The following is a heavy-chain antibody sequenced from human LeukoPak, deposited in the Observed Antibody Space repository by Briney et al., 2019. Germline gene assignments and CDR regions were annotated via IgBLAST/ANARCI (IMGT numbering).Heavy chain of an antibody. D-gene: IGHD3-10*01. CDR3: ARDRGPRTGFMVREAYDY. Sequence: YPGGSLRLSCAASGFTFSDYWIHWVRQAPGKGLVWVSRISTDGSITNYADSVKGRFSISRDNAKNTLYLQMSSLRAEDTAVYYCARDRGPRTGFMVREAYDYRGQGTLVTVSS. CDR2: ISTDGSIT. CDR1: GFTFSDYW. V-gene: IGHV3-74*01. J-gene: IGHJ4*02.